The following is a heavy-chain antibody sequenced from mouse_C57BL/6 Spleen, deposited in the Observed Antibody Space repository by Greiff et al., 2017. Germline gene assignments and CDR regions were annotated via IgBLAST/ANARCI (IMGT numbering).Heavy chain of an antibody. D-gene: IGHD1-1*01. Sequence: QVQLQQPGAELVKPGASVKMSCKASGYTFTSYWITWVRQRPGQGLEWIGDIHPGSGSTNYNEKFKSKATLTVDTSSSTAYMQLSSLTSEDSAVYYCARYYGSSPSYWYFDVWGTGTTVTVSS. CDR1: GYTFTSYW. J-gene: IGHJ1*03. V-gene: IGHV1-55*01. CDR3: ARYYGSSPSYWYFDV. CDR2: IHPGSGST.